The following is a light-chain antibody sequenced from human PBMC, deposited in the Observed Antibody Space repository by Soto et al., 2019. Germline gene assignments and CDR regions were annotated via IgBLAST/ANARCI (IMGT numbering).Light chain of an antibody. CDR1: GSDVGGYDY. Sequence: QSALTQPPSASGSPGQSVTISCTGTGSDVGGYDYVSWYQQHPGKAPKAMIYEVNKRPSGVPDRFSGSKSGNTASLTVSGLQAEDEADYYCSSYGGRNNLLFGGGTKVTVL. CDR3: SSYGGRNNLL. V-gene: IGLV2-8*01. CDR2: EVN. J-gene: IGLJ3*02.